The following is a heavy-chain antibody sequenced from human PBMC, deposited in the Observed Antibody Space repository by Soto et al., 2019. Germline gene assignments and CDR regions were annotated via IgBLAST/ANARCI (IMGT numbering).Heavy chain of an antibody. D-gene: IGHD3-10*01. V-gene: IGHV4-31*03. CDR3: ARGKLVFGSGSYFLDY. CDR1: GGSISSGGYY. Sequence: QVQLQESGPGLVKPSQTLSLTCTVSGGSISSGGYYWSWIRQHPGKGLEWIGYIYYSGSTYYNPSLTSRVTISVDTSKNQLSLKLSSVTAADTAVYYCARGKLVFGSGSYFLDYWGQGTLVTVSS. CDR2: IYYSGST. J-gene: IGHJ4*02.